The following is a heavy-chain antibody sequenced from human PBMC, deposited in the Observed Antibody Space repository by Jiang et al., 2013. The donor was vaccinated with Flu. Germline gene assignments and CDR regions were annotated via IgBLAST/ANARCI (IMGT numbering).Heavy chain of an antibody. CDR2: SITWGH. D-gene: IGHD3-22*01. J-gene: IGHJ4*02. Sequence: PGLVKPSETLSLTCTVSGGSISSYYWSWIRQAPGGDWSGLGMSITWGHQLQPSLKSRVTISLDTSKNQSSLKLTSVTAADTALYFCARDDSRWPRRFDYWGQGILVTVSS. CDR1: GGSISSYY. CDR3: ARDDSRWPRRFDY. V-gene: IGHV4-59*01.